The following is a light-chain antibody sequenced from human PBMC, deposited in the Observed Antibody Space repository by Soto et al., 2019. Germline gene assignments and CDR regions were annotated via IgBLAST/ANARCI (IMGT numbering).Light chain of an antibody. V-gene: IGLV2-23*02. CDR3: CSYSGRSNFV. Sequence: QSVLTQPASVSGSPGQSITVSCTGASGDVGNYKFVSWYQQHPGKAPKLIIFEVDKRPSGVSDRFSGSKSGNTASLTVSGLQAEDEADYYCCSYSGRSNFVFGTGTKSPS. CDR1: SGDVGNYKF. CDR2: EVD. J-gene: IGLJ1*01.